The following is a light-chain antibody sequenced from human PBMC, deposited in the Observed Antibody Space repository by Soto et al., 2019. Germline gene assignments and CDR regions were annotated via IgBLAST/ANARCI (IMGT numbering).Light chain of an antibody. CDR2: DVS. CDR1: QDIAKS. J-gene: IGKJ5*01. Sequence: DLPMTQSPSSLSASVGDRVTITCQASQDIAKSVNWYQHKPGKAPKLLIYDVSNLGSGVPSSFSGSGSVTDISFTVSSLQPEDFATYYCQQYDQLPITFGQGTRLEIK. V-gene: IGKV1-33*01. CDR3: QQYDQLPIT.